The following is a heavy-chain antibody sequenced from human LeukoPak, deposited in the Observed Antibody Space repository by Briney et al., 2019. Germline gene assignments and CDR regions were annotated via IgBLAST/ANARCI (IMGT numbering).Heavy chain of an antibody. D-gene: IGHD1-26*01. Sequence: PSETLSLTCTVSGGSISSGGSYWSWIRQHPGTGLEWIGYIYYSGSTYYNPSLKSRVTISVDTSKNQFSLKLSSVTAADTAVYYCARGIVGATPILWGQGTLVTVSS. V-gene: IGHV4-31*03. CDR2: IYYSGST. CDR1: GGSISSGGSY. J-gene: IGHJ4*02. CDR3: ARGIVGATPIL.